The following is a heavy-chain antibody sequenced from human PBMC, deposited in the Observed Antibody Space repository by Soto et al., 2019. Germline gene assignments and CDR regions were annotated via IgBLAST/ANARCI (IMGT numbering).Heavy chain of an antibody. CDR2: IYYSGTT. D-gene: IGHD4-17*01. Sequence: HLQLQESGPGLVKPSETLSLTCTVSGGSISSSTYYWGWIRQPPGKGLEWIGSIYYSGTTYYNPSLKXRXTXSXXTSKNQFARRLSSVTAADTAVYYCARHPGTTILDYWGQGTLVTVSS. CDR3: ARHPGTTILDY. CDR1: GGSISSSTYY. J-gene: IGHJ4*02. V-gene: IGHV4-39*01.